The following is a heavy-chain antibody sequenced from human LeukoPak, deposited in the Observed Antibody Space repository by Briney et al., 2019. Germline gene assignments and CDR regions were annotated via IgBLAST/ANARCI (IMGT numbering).Heavy chain of an antibody. D-gene: IGHD6-13*01. Sequence: ASVKVSCKASGYAFTSYDINWVRQATGQGLEWMGWMNPNSCNTGYAQNFQGRVTMTRNTSISTAYMELSSLRSGDTAVYYCARELTAADDAFDIWGQGTMVTVSS. V-gene: IGHV1-8*01. CDR2: MNPNSCNT. J-gene: IGHJ3*02. CDR3: ARELTAADDAFDI. CDR1: GYAFTSYD.